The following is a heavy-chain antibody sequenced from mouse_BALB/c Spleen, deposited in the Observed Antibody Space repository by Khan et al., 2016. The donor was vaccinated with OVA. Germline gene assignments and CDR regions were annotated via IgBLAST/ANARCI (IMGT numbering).Heavy chain of an antibody. Sequence: EVELVASGGGLVQPGGSRKLSCAASGFTFSSFGMHWVRQAPKKGLEWVAYISSGSSTIYYVDTVKGRFTISRDNPKKTLFLQMTSLRSEDTAMYYCARSGGNFHWYFDVWGAGTSVTVSS. J-gene: IGHJ1*01. CDR3: ARSGGNFHWYFDV. D-gene: IGHD2-1*01. CDR1: GFTFSSFG. CDR2: ISSGSSTI. V-gene: IGHV5-17*02.